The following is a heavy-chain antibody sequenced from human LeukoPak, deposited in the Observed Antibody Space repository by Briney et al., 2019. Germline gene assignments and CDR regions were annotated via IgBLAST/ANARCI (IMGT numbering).Heavy chain of an antibody. D-gene: IGHD6-19*01. CDR1: GYTFTSYG. CDR2: ISAYNGNT. V-gene: IGHV1-18*01. Sequence: ASVTVSFTASGYTFTSYGISWVRQAPGQGLEWMGWISAYNGNTNYAQKFQGRVTMTTDTSTSTAYMELRSLRSDDTAVYYCARGYSSGWSDYWGQGTLVTVSS. CDR3: ARGYSSGWSDY. J-gene: IGHJ4*02.